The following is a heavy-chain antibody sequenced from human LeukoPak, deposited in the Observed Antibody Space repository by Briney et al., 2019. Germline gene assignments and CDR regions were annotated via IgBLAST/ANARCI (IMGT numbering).Heavy chain of an antibody. CDR2: IYSDGTT. J-gene: IGHJ4*02. CDR1: GFTVSSNY. D-gene: IGHD3-10*01. CDR3: VRGLGYGSGPVDY. Sequence: PGGSLRLSCAASGFTVSSNYMTWVRQAPGKGLEWVSVIYSDGTTYYADSVKSRFTVSRDNSKNTVYLQMKSLRVEDTAVYHCVRGLGYGSGPVDYWGQGTLVTVSS. V-gene: IGHV3-53*01.